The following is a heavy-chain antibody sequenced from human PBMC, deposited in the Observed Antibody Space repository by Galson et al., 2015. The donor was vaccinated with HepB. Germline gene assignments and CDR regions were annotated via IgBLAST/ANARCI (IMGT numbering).Heavy chain of an antibody. V-gene: IGHV3-9*01. CDR3: AKSRRWLQLGAAFDI. CDR1: GFTFDDYA. CDR2: ISWNSGSI. Sequence: SLRLSCAASGFTFDDYAMHWVRQAPGKGLEWVSGISWNSGSIGYADSVKGRFTISRDNAKNSLYLQMNSLRAEDTALYYCAKSRRWLQLGAAFDIWGQGTMVTVSS. J-gene: IGHJ3*02. D-gene: IGHD5-24*01.